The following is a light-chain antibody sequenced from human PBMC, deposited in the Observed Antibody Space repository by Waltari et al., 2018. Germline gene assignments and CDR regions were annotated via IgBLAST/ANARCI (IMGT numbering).Light chain of an antibody. CDR1: QSVSSNY. CDR2: GSS. Sequence: EIVFTQSPGTLSFSPGERGTLPCRASQSVSSNYLAWHQQKPDQAPRLLIHGSSSRAHGIPDRFSGSGSGTDFTLTISRLEPEDLAVYYCQQYGRSWNTFGQGTKLEIK. CDR3: QQYGRSWNT. V-gene: IGKV3-20*01. J-gene: IGKJ2*01.